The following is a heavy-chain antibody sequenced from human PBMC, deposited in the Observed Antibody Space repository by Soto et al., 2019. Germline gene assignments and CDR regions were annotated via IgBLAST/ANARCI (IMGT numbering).Heavy chain of an antibody. CDR1: GVTFGSRA. CDR2: ISGSGGST. D-gene: IGHD3-22*01. V-gene: IGHV3-23*01. J-gene: IGHJ4*02. Sequence: GGSLRLSYVASGVTFGSRAMSWVRQAPGKGLEWVSAISGSGGSTYYADSVKGRFTISRDNSKNTLYLQMNSLRAEDTAVYYCAKDRNYYDSSGSDYWGQGTLVTVSS. CDR3: AKDRNYYDSSGSDY.